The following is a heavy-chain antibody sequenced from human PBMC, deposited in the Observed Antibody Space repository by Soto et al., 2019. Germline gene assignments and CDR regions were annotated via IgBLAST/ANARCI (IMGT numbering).Heavy chain of an antibody. D-gene: IGHD2-2*01. Sequence: PSVKVSCKVSGYTLTELSMHWVRQAPGKGLEWMGGFDPEDGETIYAQKFQGRVTMTDDTSTDTAYMELSSLRSEDTAVYYCATLEDLGYCSSTSCYYAYGGQGTLVTVSS. CDR2: FDPEDGET. CDR3: ATLEDLGYCSSTSCYYAY. CDR1: GYTLTELS. V-gene: IGHV1-24*01. J-gene: IGHJ4*02.